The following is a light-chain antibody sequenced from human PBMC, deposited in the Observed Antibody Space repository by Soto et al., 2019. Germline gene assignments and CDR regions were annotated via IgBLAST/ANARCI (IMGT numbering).Light chain of an antibody. J-gene: IGKJ2*01. CDR3: QQYHNWPPQYT. CDR1: QTISSN. V-gene: IGKV3-15*01. Sequence: EIVMTQSPATLSVSPGERATLSCRASQTISSNLAWYQQKPGQAPRLLIHGASTRAAGVPARFSGSGSGTEFTLTITSLQYADFAVYYCQQYHNWPPQYTFGQGTQLQIK. CDR2: GAS.